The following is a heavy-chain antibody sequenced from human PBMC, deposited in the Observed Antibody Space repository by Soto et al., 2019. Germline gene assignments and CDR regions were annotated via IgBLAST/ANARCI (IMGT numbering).Heavy chain of an antibody. CDR1: GGSISSGDYS. V-gene: IGHV4-30-4*01. CDR2: ILYSGTT. J-gene: IGHJ4*02. Sequence: QVQLQESGPGLVKPSQTLSLTCTVSGGSISSGDYSWSWIRQPPGKGMEWIGYILYSGTTNYNPSLESSLTISVDPSKNPFSLKLTSVTAADTPVYYCARYGALDDWGRGTLVTVSS. D-gene: IGHD2-8*01. CDR3: ARYGALDD.